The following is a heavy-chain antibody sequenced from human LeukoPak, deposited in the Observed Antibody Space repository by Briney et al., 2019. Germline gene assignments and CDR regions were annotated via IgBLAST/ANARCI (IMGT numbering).Heavy chain of an antibody. Sequence: AGGSLRLSCAASGFTFSSYGMSWVRQAPGKGLEWVSAISGSGGSTYYADSVKGRFTISRDNSKNTLYLQMNSLRAEDTAVYYCARDMSSVDYWGQGTLVTVSS. CDR1: GFTFSSYG. CDR3: ARDMSSVDY. V-gene: IGHV3-23*01. D-gene: IGHD3-10*01. CDR2: ISGSGGST. J-gene: IGHJ4*02.